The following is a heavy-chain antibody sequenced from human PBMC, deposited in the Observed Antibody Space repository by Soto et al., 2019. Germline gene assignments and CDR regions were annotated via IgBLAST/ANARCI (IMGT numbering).Heavy chain of an antibody. CDR3: AKELQRGMAV. D-gene: IGHD4-4*01. V-gene: IGHV1-2*02. Sequence: QVHLVQSGAEVKQPGASVKVSCKASGYTFSVYHMHWVRQAPGQGLEWMGWVHSNSGGTNYAQSFEGRVTMTRDTSINTAYMELSRLTSDDTAVYYCAKELQRGMAVWCQGTTVTVSS. J-gene: IGHJ6*02. CDR1: GYTFSVYH. CDR2: VHSNSGGT.